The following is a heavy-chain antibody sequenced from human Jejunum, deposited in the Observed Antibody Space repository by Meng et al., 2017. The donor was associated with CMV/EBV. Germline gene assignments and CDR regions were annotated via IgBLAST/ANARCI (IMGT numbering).Heavy chain of an antibody. CDR2: IKEDGSQT. J-gene: IGHJ4*02. Sequence: CAASGFTFDDYGMSWVRQVPGKGLEWVANIKEDGSQTSYVDSVKGRFTISRDNARNSLCLQMNSLRVEDTAMYYCARYNSSASHDFWGQGTLVTVSS. CDR1: GFTFDDYG. V-gene: IGHV3-7*01. D-gene: IGHD6-19*01. CDR3: ARYNSSASHDF.